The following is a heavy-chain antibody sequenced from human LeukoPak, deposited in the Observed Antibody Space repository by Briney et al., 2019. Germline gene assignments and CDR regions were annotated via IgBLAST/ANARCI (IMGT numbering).Heavy chain of an antibody. V-gene: IGHV3-74*01. J-gene: IGHJ4*02. CDR1: GFTFSSYW. D-gene: IGHD3-16*01. CDR2: INSDGSST. CDR3: AKCRLDGYIRLGELNPPYYFDY. Sequence: PGGSLRLSCAASGFTFSSYWMHWVRQAPGKGLVWVSRINSDGSSTSYADSVKGRFTISRDNAKNTLYLQMNSLRAEDTAVYYCAKCRLDGYIRLGELNPPYYFDYWGQGTLVTVSS.